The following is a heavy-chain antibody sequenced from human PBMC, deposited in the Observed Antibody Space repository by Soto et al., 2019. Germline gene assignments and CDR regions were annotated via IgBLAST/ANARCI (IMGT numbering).Heavy chain of an antibody. Sequence: SETLSLTCTVSGGSISSYYWSWIRQPPGKGLEWIGYIYYSGSTNYNPSLKSRVTISVDTAKNQFSLKLSSVTAADTAVYYCARLPYDSSGYYYFDYWGQGTLVTVSS. CDR2: IYYSGST. V-gene: IGHV4-59*08. CDR3: ARLPYDSSGYYYFDY. D-gene: IGHD3-22*01. CDR1: GGSISSYY. J-gene: IGHJ4*02.